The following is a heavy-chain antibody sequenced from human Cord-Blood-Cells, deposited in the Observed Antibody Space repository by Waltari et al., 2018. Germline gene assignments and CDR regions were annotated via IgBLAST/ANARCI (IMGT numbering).Heavy chain of an antibody. J-gene: IGHJ2*01. CDR2: IYYSGST. CDR3: AKYSSGWYWYFDL. V-gene: IGHV4-39*01. Sequence: QLQLQESGPGLVKPSETLSLTCTVSGGSISSSSYYWGWIRQPPGKGLEWIGSIYYSGSTYYNPSLKSRVTISVDTSKNQFSRKLSSVTAADTAVYYCAKYSSGWYWYFDLWGRGTLVTVSS. D-gene: IGHD6-19*01. CDR1: GGSISSSSYY.